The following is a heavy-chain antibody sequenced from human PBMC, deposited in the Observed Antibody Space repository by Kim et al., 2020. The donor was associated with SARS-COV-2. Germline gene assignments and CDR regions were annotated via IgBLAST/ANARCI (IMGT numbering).Heavy chain of an antibody. J-gene: IGHJ4*02. CDR2: ISYDGSNK. Sequence: GGSLRLSCAASGFTFSSYAMHWVRQAPGKGLEWVAVISYDGSNKYYADSVKGRFTISRDNSKNTLYLQMNSLRAEDTALYYCARPRGGSYYSYFDYWGQGTLVTVSS. D-gene: IGHD1-26*01. CDR1: GFTFSSYA. V-gene: IGHV3-30-3*01. CDR3: ARPRGGSYYSYFDY.